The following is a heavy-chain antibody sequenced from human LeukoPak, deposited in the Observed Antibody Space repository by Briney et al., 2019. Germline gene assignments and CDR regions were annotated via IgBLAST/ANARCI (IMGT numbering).Heavy chain of an antibody. CDR2: INPNSGGT. V-gene: IGHV1-2*02. J-gene: IGHJ4*02. CDR3: ARANALYCSSTSCLFDY. CDR1: GYTFTGYY. Sequence: ASVKVSCKASGYTFTGYYMHWVRQAPGQGLEWMAWINPNSGGTYYAQNFHDRITMTRDTSISTAYMELSRLRSDDTAIYYCARANALYCSSTSCLFDYGGQGTLVTVSS. D-gene: IGHD2-2*01.